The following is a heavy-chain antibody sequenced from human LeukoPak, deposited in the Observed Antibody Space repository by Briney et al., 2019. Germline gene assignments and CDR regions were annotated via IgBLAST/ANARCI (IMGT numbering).Heavy chain of an antibody. V-gene: IGHV1-46*01. D-gene: IGHD2-21*01. J-gene: IGHJ3*02. CDR3: ARDVHIDDAFDI. CDR1: GYIFTSYY. CDR2: INPSGGST. Sequence: ASVKVSCKASGYIFTSYYLHWVRQAPGQGLEWMGIINPSGGSTSYAQKFQGRVTMTRDTSTNTVYLELSSLRSEDTAVYYCARDVHIDDAFDIWGQGTMVTVSS.